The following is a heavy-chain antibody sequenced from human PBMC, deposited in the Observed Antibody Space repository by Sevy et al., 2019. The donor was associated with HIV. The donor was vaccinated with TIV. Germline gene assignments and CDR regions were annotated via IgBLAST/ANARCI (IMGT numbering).Heavy chain of an antibody. V-gene: IGHV3-15*01. CDR2: IKSKTDGWTT. CDR3: FGSGSRDAFDI. D-gene: IGHD3-10*01. CDR1: GFTFSKAR. J-gene: IGHJ3*02. Sequence: GGSLRLSCAASGFTFSKARMSWVRQAPGKGLEWVGRIKSKTDGWTTDYAAPVKGRFTISRDDSKNTLYLQMNSLKTEDTAVYYCFGSGSRDAFDIWGQGTMVTVSS.